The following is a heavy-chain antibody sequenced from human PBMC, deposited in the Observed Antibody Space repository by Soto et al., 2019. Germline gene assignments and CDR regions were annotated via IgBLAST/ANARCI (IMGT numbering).Heavy chain of an antibody. V-gene: IGHV1-69*12. CDR1: GGTFSSYT. CDR2: IIPIFGTA. J-gene: IGHJ6*02. D-gene: IGHD2-15*01. Sequence: QVQLVQSGAEVKKPGSSVKVSCKASGGTFSSYTISWVRQAPGQGLEWMGGIIPIFGTANYAQRFQGRVTITADEFTSTANMELSSLRSDDTAVYYCARQGGSSGAYYSGMDVWGQGTTVIVSS. CDR3: ARQGGSSGAYYSGMDV.